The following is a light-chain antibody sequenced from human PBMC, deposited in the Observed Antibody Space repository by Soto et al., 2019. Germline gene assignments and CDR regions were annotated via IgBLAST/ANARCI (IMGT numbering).Light chain of an antibody. CDR3: QQYNSYSPWT. J-gene: IGKJ1*01. CDR2: KAS. CDR1: QSISSW. Sequence: DIQMTQSPSTLSASVGDRVTITCRASQSISSWLAWYQQKPGKAPKLLIYKASSLESGVPSRFSGSGSGTEFTLTISSLQPDAFATYDCQQYNSYSPWTFGQGTKVEIK. V-gene: IGKV1-5*03.